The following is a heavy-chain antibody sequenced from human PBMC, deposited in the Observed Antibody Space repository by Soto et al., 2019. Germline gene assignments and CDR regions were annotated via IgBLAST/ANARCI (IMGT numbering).Heavy chain of an antibody. Sequence: QVQLVESGGGVVQPGGSLRLSCAASGFRFSAYAMHWVRQAPGKGLEWVAVISYEGSNRFYADSVKGRFNVSRDNSKNMVYLQMNSLRGEDAAVFYCAKDYGDYNFNYGMDVWGQGTTVTVSS. J-gene: IGHJ6*02. CDR1: GFRFSAYA. V-gene: IGHV3-30*18. CDR2: ISYEGSNR. CDR3: AKDYGDYNFNYGMDV. D-gene: IGHD4-17*01.